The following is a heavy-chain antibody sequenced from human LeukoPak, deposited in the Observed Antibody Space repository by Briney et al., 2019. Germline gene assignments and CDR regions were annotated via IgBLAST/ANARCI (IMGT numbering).Heavy chain of an antibody. CDR1: GGSISSYY. V-gene: IGHV4-59*01. CDR3: AREGLRFMVRGVIITGKDNFDI. Sequence: PSETLSLTCTVSGGSISSYYWSWIRQPPGKGLEWIGYIYYSGSTNYNPSLKSRVTISVDTSKNQFSLKLSSVTAADTAVYYCAREGLRFMVRGVIITGKDNFDIWGQGTMVTVSS. J-gene: IGHJ3*02. D-gene: IGHD3-10*01. CDR2: IYYSGST.